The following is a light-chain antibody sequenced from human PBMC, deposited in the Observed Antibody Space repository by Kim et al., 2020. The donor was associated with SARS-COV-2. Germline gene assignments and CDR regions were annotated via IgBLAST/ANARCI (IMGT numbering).Light chain of an antibody. CDR2: DAS. J-gene: IGKJ1*01. V-gene: IGKV1-5*01. Sequence: DIRMTQSPSTLSASVGDTVTITCRASQSVGDWLAWYQQKPGKAPKLLIYDASSLESGVPLRFSGGGYGTEFTLRISGLQPDDFASYYCQHYDSLSRTFGQGTKVDIK. CDR3: QHYDSLSRT. CDR1: QSVGDW.